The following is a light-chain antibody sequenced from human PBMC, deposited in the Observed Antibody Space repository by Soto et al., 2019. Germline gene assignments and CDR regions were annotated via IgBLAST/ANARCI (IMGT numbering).Light chain of an antibody. J-gene: IGLJ1*01. CDR2: EVT. CDR3: SSYTSSSTYV. V-gene: IGLV2-14*01. CDR1: GXDVGGYDY. Sequence: QSVLTQPDSVSGSPGQSITISCTGTGXDVGGYDYVSWYQHHPGKAPKVMIYEVTNRPSGVSNRFSGSKSGNTASLTISGLLAEDEADYYCSSYTSSSTYVFGTGTKVSLL.